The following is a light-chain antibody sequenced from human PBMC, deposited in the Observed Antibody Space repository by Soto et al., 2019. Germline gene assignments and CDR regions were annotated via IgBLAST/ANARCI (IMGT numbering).Light chain of an antibody. Sequence: QSALTQPASVSGSPGQSITISCTGTSSDVGGYNSASWYQQHPGKAPKLMIYDITNRPSGVSDRFSGSQSGNTASLTISGLQAEDEADYYCSSYTKSNTLVFGAGTKVTVL. CDR3: SSYTKSNTLV. V-gene: IGLV2-14*01. J-gene: IGLJ1*01. CDR2: DIT. CDR1: SSDVGGYNS.